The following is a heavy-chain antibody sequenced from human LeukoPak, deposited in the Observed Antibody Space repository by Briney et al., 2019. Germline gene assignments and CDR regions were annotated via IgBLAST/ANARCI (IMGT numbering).Heavy chain of an antibody. CDR2: IYYSGST. Sequence: SETLSLTCTVSGGSISSGGYYWSWIRQHPGKGLEWIGYIYYSGSTYYNPSLKSRVTISVDTSKNQFSLKLSSVTAADTAVYYCARAVHRGTYYYDSSGRRNYYYGMDVWGQGTTVTVSS. J-gene: IGHJ6*02. CDR1: GGSISSGGYY. CDR3: ARAVHRGTYYYDSSGRRNYYYGMDV. D-gene: IGHD3-22*01. V-gene: IGHV4-31*03.